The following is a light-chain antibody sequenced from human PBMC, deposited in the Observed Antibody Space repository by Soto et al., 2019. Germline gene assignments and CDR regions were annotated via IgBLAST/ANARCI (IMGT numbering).Light chain of an antibody. V-gene: IGKV1-5*03. CDR3: QQYNGYSWA. Sequence: DIPMTQSPSTLSASVGDRVTITCRASQSLNDWLAWFQQKPGKAPNLLIYKVSNLESGVPSRFSGSGSGTEFTLTISSLQPDDVATYYCQQYNGYSWAFGQGTKVELK. CDR1: QSLNDW. J-gene: IGKJ1*01. CDR2: KVS.